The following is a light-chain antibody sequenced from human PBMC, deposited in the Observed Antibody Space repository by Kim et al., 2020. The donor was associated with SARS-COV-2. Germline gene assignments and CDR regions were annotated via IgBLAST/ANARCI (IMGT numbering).Light chain of an antibody. CDR1: NIGSKS. J-gene: IGLJ2*01. Sequence: SYELTQPPSVSVAPGKTARISCGGNNIGSKSVHWYQQKPGQAPVTGIYYDSDRPSGIPERFSGSKSGNTASLTISRVEAGDEADYYCQVWDSSNDQHVVFGVGSQLPVL. CDR3: QVWDSSNDQHVV. V-gene: IGLV3-21*04. CDR2: YDS.